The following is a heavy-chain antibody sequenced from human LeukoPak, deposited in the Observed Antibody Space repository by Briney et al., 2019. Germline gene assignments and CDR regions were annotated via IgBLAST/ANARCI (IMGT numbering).Heavy chain of an antibody. V-gene: IGHV3-9*01. CDR2: ISWNSGSI. D-gene: IGHD3-22*01. Sequence: GGSLRLSCAASGFTFDDYAMHWVRQAPGKGLEWVSGISWNSGSIGYADSVKGRFTISRDNAKNSLYLQMNSLRAEDTALYYCAKGSYDSSGYQGEYFDYWGQGTLVTVSS. CDR3: AKGSYDSSGYQGEYFDY. CDR1: GFTFDDYA. J-gene: IGHJ4*02.